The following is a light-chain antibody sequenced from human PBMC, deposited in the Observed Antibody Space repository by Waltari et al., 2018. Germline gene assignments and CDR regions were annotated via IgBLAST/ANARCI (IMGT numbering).Light chain of an antibody. Sequence: DIQITQSPSSLSASVGYRVTITCRASENVNNYLNWYQQKPGKAPKLLIYKASTLQSGVPSRFSGSGSGTDYTFTISSLQSEDVATYYCQHNYGTPWTFGQGTKVEIK. CDR3: QHNYGTPWT. V-gene: IGKV1-39*01. J-gene: IGKJ1*01. CDR1: ENVNNY. CDR2: KAS.